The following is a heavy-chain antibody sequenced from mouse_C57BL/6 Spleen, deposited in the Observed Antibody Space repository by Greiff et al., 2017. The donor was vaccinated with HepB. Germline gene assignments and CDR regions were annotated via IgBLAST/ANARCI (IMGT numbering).Heavy chain of an antibody. Sequence: QVQLQQPGAELVRPGSSVKLSCKASGYTFTSYWMHWVKQRPIQGLEWIGNIDPSDSETHYNQKFKDKATLTVDKSSSTAYMQLSSLTSEDSAFYYCASSLITSVARWYFCVWGTGTTVTVAS. D-gene: IGHD1-1*01. CDR2: IDPSDSET. CDR3: ASSLITSVARWYFCV. V-gene: IGHV1-52*01. CDR1: GYTFTSYW. J-gene: IGHJ1*03.